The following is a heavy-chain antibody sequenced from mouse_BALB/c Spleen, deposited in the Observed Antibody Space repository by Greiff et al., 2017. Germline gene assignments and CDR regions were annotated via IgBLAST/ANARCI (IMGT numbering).Heavy chain of an antibody. D-gene: IGHD2-2*01. CDR1: GYSITSDYA. CDR2: ISYSGST. J-gene: IGHJ4*01. Sequence: EVQLQQSGPGLVKPSQSLSLTCTVTGYSITSDYAWNWIRQFPGNKLEWMGYISYSGSTSYNPSLKSRISITRDTSKNQFFLQLNSVTTEDTATYYCARERWLRRMDYWGQGTSVTVSS. CDR3: ARERWLRRMDY. V-gene: IGHV3-2*02.